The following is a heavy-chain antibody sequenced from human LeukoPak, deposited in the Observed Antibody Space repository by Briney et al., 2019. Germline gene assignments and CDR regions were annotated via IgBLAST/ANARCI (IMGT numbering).Heavy chain of an antibody. CDR2: IYTRGST. Sequence: PSETLSLTCTVTGDSISRDFWNWIRQPVGQELEWIGRIYTRGSTNYNPSLKSRATMAVDTSKNQISLNLISLTAADTAVYYCARGAAQFDPWGQGTLVTVSS. D-gene: IGHD6-13*01. J-gene: IGHJ5*02. V-gene: IGHV4-4*07. CDR3: ARGAAQFDP. CDR1: GDSISRDF.